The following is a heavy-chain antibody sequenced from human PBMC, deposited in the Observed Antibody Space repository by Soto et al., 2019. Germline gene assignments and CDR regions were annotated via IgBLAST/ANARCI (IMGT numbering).Heavy chain of an antibody. CDR2: IIPIFGTA. Sequence: SVKVSCKASGGTFSSYAISWVRQAPGQGLEWMGGIIPIFGTANYAQKFQGRVTITADESTSTAYMELSSLRSEDTAVYYCARVPDCGGDCYFSYFDLWGRGTLVTVSS. CDR1: GGTFSSYA. V-gene: IGHV1-69*13. J-gene: IGHJ2*01. D-gene: IGHD2-21*02. CDR3: ARVPDCGGDCYFSYFDL.